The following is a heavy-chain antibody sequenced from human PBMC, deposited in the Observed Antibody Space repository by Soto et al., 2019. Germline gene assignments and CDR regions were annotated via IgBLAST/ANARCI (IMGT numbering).Heavy chain of an antibody. CDR3: ARRTGNGYNWNYYFDY. V-gene: IGHV3-74*01. Sequence: LRLSCAASGFTFSTYWMNWVRQTPGKGLMWVSRISPDGSNRGYADSVEGRFTVSRDNAKNTLYLQMHSLRAEDTAVYYCARRTGNGYNWNYYFDYWGQGTLVTVSS. CDR1: GFTFSTYW. CDR2: ISPDGSNR. D-gene: IGHD1-7*01. J-gene: IGHJ4*02.